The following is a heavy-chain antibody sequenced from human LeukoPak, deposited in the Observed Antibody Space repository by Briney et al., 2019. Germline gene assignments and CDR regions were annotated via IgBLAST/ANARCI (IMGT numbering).Heavy chain of an antibody. D-gene: IGHD4-23*01. CDR2: IYYSGST. Sequence: PSETLSLTCTVSGGSISSYYWSWIRQPPGKGLEWIGYIYYSGSTNYNPSLKSRVTISVDTSKNQFSLKLSSVTAADTAVYYCARDGGADALDIWGQGTMVTVSS. CDR3: ARDGGADALDI. J-gene: IGHJ3*02. V-gene: IGHV4-59*01. CDR1: GGSISSYY.